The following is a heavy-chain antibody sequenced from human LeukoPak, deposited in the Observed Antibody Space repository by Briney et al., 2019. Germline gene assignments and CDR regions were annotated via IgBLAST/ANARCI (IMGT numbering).Heavy chain of an antibody. J-gene: IGHJ5*02. D-gene: IGHD2-15*01. CDR1: GGSISSSNW. V-gene: IGHV4-4*02. Sequence: SETLSLTCAVSGGSISSSNWWSWVRQPPGKGLEWIGEINHSGSTNYNPSLKSRVTISVDTSKNQFSLKLSSVTAADTAVYYCARSTSVSDPDTGYCSGGSCYPWFDPWGQGTLVTVSS. CDR2: INHSGST. CDR3: ARSTSVSDPDTGYCSGGSCYPWFDP.